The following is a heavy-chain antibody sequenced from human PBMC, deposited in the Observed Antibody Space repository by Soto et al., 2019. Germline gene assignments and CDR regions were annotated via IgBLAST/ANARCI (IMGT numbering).Heavy chain of an antibody. CDR1: GFTFSSYA. CDR3: ARPHDILTGVQSRIDY. Sequence: QVQLVESGGGVVQPGRSLRLSCAASGFTFSSYAMHWVRQAPGKGLEWVAVISYDGSNKYYADSVKGRFTISRDNSKNTLYLQMNSLRAEATAVYYCARPHDILTGVQSRIDYWGQGTLVTVSS. V-gene: IGHV3-30-3*01. D-gene: IGHD3-9*01. J-gene: IGHJ4*02. CDR2: ISYDGSNK.